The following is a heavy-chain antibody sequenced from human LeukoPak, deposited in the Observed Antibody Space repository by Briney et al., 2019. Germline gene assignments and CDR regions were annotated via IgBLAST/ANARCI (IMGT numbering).Heavy chain of an antibody. V-gene: IGHV4-59*10. CDR2: IYTSGST. J-gene: IGHJ5*02. CDR1: GGSFSGYY. Sequence: PSETLSLTCAVYGGSFSGYYWSWIRQPAGKGLEWIGRIYTSGSTNYNPSLKSRVTMSVDTSKNQFSLKLSSVTAADTAVYYCARVQPLTQNWFDPWGQGTLVTVSS. CDR3: ARVQPLTQNWFDP.